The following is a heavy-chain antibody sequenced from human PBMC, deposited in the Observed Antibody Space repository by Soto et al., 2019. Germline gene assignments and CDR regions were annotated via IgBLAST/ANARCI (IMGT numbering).Heavy chain of an antibody. CDR1: GYTFTSYA. D-gene: IGHD2-15*01. CDR2: INAGNGNT. J-gene: IGHJ1*01. CDR3: ARGVVVAATSIPPRTEYFQH. V-gene: IGHV1-3*01. Sequence: ASVKVSCKASGYTFTSYAMHWVRQAPGQRLEWMGWINAGNGNTKYSQKFQGRVTITRDTSASTAYMELSSLRSEDTAVYYCARGVVVAATSIPPRTEYFQHWGQGTLVTVSS.